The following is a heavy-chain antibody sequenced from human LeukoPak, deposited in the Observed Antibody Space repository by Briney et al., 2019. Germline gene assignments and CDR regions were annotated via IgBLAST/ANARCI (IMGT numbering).Heavy chain of an antibody. CDR2: IYYSGST. CDR1: GGSISSYY. J-gene: IGHJ3*02. D-gene: IGHD3-3*01. CDR3: ARAPNRITIFGVVIHAFDI. V-gene: IGHV4-59*01. Sequence: SETLSLTCTVSGGSISSYYWSWIRQPPGKGLEWIGYIYYSGSTNYNPSLKSRVTISVDTSKNQFSLKLSSVTAADTAVYYCARAPNRITIFGVVIHAFDIWGQGTMVTVSS.